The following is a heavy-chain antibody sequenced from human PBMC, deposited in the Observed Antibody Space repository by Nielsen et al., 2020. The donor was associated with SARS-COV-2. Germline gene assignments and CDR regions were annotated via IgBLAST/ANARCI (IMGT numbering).Heavy chain of an antibody. CDR2: IYYSGST. D-gene: IGHD6-19*01. Sequence: LRLSCTVSGGSISSGGYYWSWIRQHPGKGLEWIGYIYYSGSTYYNPSLKSRVTISVDTSKNQFSLKLSSVTAADTAVYYCARGGRFSSGWRVFDYWGQGTLVTVSS. V-gene: IGHV4-31*03. J-gene: IGHJ4*02. CDR3: ARGGRFSSGWRVFDY. CDR1: GGSISSGGYY.